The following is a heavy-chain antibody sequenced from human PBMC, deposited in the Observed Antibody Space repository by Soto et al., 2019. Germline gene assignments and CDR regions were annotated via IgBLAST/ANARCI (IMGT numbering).Heavy chain of an antibody. CDR3: AKDTYYYSSSGYYVFDS. CDR1: GYTFTGYY. V-gene: IGHV1-2*04. J-gene: IGHJ4*02. CDR2: INPNSGGT. Sequence: ASVKVSCKASGYTFTGYYMHWVRQAPGQGLEWMGWINPNSGGTNYAQKFQGWVTMTRDTSISTAYMELSRLRSEDTAVYYCAKDTYYYSSSGYYVFDSWGQGTLVNVSS. D-gene: IGHD3-22*01.